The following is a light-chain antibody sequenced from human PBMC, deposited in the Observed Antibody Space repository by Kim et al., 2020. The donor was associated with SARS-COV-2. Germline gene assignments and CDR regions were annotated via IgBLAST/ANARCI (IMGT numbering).Light chain of an antibody. V-gene: IGLV1-44*01. CDR2: SNN. Sequence: QRVTISCSGSSSTIGSNTVHWYQQLPGTAPKLLIYSNNQRPSGVPDRFSGSKSGTSASLAISGLQSEDEADYYCAAWDDSLNGGGVFGGGTQLTVL. CDR1: SSTIGSNT. CDR3: AAWDDSLNGGGV. J-gene: IGLJ3*02.